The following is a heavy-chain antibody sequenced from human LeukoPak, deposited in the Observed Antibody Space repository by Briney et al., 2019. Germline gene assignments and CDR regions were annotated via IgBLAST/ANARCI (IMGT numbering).Heavy chain of an antibody. D-gene: IGHD6-13*01. Sequence: PGGSLRLSCAASGFTSSNYDMHWVRQAPGKGLEWVAVIWYDGINNYYADSVKGRFSISRDNSKNALYLQMNSLSAEDTAVYFCARDYSRNSFDYWGQGTLVTVSS. V-gene: IGHV3-33*01. CDR3: ARDYSRNSFDY. CDR1: GFTSSNYD. J-gene: IGHJ4*02. CDR2: IWYDGINN.